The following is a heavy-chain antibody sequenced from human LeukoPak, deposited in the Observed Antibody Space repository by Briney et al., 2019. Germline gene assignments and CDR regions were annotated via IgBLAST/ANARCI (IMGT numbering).Heavy chain of an antibody. CDR2: IYTSGST. Sequence: SETLSLTCTVSGGSISSYYWSWIRQPAGKGLEWIGRIYTSGSTNYNPSLKSRVTRSVDTSKNQFSLKLSSVTAADTAVYDCARDFGIVGARALYYFDYWGQGTLVTVSS. D-gene: IGHD1-26*01. CDR3: ARDFGIVGARALYYFDY. CDR1: GGSISSYY. V-gene: IGHV4-4*07. J-gene: IGHJ4*02.